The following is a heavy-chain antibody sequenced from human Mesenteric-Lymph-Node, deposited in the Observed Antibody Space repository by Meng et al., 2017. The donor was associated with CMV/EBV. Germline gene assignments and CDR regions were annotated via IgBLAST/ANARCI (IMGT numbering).Heavy chain of an antibody. Sequence: GESLKISCSVSGFTVNSNYISWVRQAPGKGLEWVANINPDATVKYYVDSVKGRFTISRENAKNSVYLQMNSLRAEDTAVYYCATGESGDWSLGGQGALVTVSS. J-gene: IGHJ4*02. D-gene: IGHD2-21*02. V-gene: IGHV3-7*01. CDR1: GFTVNSNY. CDR3: ATGESGDWSL. CDR2: INPDATVK.